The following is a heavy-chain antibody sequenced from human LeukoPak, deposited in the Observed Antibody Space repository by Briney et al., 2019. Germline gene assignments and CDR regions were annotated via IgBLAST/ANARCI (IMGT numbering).Heavy chain of an antibody. Sequence: GGSLRLSCAASGVTFSTYGMHWGRQAPGKGLEWVAFIRHDGTNKYYADSVKGRFTISRDNSKNTLYLQINSLRAEDTAVYYCPKGGPTKVVVVVAAPTLDYWGQGTLVTVSS. D-gene: IGHD2-15*01. V-gene: IGHV3-30*02. CDR3: PKGGPTKVVVVVAAPTLDY. CDR2: IRHDGTNK. J-gene: IGHJ4*02. CDR1: GVTFSTYG.